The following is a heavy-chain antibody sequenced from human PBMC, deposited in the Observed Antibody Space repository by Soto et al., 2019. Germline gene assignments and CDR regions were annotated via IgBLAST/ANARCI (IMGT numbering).Heavy chain of an antibody. CDR3: AKDLQGYGDYNYYDYGMDV. CDR1: GFTFTTFG. CDR2: ISYDGHNK. D-gene: IGHD4-17*01. V-gene: IGHV3-30*18. J-gene: IGHJ6*02. Sequence: QVQLVESGGGVVQPGGSLRLSCTASGFTFTTFGIHWVRQAPGKGLEWVALISYDGHNKYYSDSVKGRFTISRDNYKNTLSLQMNSLRAEDTAVYYCAKDLQGYGDYNYYDYGMDVWGQGTTVSFS.